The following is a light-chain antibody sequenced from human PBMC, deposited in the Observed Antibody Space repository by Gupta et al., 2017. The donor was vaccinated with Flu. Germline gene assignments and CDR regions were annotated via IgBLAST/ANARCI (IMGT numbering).Light chain of an antibody. V-gene: IGLV1-44*01. CDR2: SNN. J-gene: IGLJ3*02. CDR1: SSNIGSTS. CDR3: ATWDNSLIGPV. Sequence: QSALTQPPSASGTPGQRVTIACSGRSSNIGSTSVNWYQEIPGTAPNLLIYSNNQRPSGVPDRFSSSKSGTSASLAISGLQSEDEADYYCATWDNSLIGPVFGGGTKLTVL.